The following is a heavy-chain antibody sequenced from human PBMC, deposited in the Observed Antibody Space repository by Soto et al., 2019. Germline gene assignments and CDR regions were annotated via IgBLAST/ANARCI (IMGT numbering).Heavy chain of an antibody. CDR1: GGSIRSGGYY. J-gene: IGHJ6*02. V-gene: IGHV4-31*03. CDR2: IYYSGST. D-gene: IGHD5-18*01. CDR3: ASADGYTAGYGMDV. Sequence: QVQLQESGPGLVKSSQTLSLTCTVSGGSIRSGGYYWSWIRQHPGKGLEWIGCIYYSGSTYYSPSLKRRLIISADTSKNQFSLKLSSVTAADTAVYFCASADGYTAGYGMDVWGQGTTVTVSS.